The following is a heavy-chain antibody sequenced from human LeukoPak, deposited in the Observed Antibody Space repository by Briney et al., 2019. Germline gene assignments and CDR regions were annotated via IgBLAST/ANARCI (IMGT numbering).Heavy chain of an antibody. J-gene: IGHJ6*03. CDR2: INPKSGGT. Sequence: ASVKVSCKASGYTFTGYYIYWVRQAPGQGLEWMGWINPKSGGTNYAQKFQGRVTMTRDTSISTAYMELSRLRSDDTAVYYCARDRVEYYGSGSFFNLEYFYYYMDVWGKGTTVTVSS. CDR1: GYTFTGYY. CDR3: ARDRVEYYGSGSFFNLEYFYYYMDV. V-gene: IGHV1-2*02. D-gene: IGHD3-10*01.